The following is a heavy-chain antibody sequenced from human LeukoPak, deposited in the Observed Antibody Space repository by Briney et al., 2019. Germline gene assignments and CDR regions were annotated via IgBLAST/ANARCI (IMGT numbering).Heavy chain of an antibody. V-gene: IGHV3-23*01. D-gene: IGHD3-22*01. CDR1: GFIFSSYA. CDR3: AKDDDSSGYYTDAFDI. CDR2: ISGSGGRP. J-gene: IGHJ3*02. Sequence: GGSLRLSCAASGFIFSSYAMTWVRQAPGKGLEWVSSISGSGGRPYYADSVKGRFTISRDNSKNTLYLQMNSLRAKDTAVYYCAKDDDSSGYYTDAFDIWGQGTMVTVSS.